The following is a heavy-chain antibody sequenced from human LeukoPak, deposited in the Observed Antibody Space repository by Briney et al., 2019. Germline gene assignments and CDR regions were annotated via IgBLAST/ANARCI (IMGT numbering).Heavy chain of an antibody. V-gene: IGHV3-74*01. CDR1: GFTLSNNY. J-gene: IGHJ4*02. CDR3: AREHRNEAPTADS. Sequence: GGPLRLSCAASGFTLSNNYMHWVRQAPGKGLVWVSRIDRDGSGTTYADSVKGRINISKDNAKITLYLQMNRLRAEDTAVYYSAREHRNEAPTADSWGQGTLVTVSS. CDR2: IDRDGSGT. D-gene: IGHD4-17*01.